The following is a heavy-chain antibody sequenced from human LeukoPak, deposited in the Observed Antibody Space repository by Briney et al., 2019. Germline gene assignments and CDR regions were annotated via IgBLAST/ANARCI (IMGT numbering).Heavy chain of an antibody. V-gene: IGHV1-18*01. CDR2: ISTSKTYT. CDR1: GYAFTTFG. J-gene: IGHJ4*02. Sequence: ASVKVSCKASGYAFTTFGIMWVRQDPGQGLEWMGWISTSKTYTRYAQKVQGRATLTTDPSTSTAYLELTSLTSDDTAVYFCARASDTSWPFDFWGQGTKVTVSS. CDR3: ARASDTSWPFDF. D-gene: IGHD2-2*01.